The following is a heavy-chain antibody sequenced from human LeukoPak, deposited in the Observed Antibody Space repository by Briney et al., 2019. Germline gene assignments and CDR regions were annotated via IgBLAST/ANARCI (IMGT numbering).Heavy chain of an antibody. CDR2: ISAYNGNT. CDR1: GYTFTSYG. D-gene: IGHD3-3*01. CDR3: ERDHGFPNHDFWSGYYCLDY. Sequence: ASVKVSCKASGYTFTSYGISWVRQAPGQGLEWMGWISAYNGNTNYAQKLQGRVTMTTDTSTSTAYMELRSLRSDDTAVYYCERDHGFPNHDFWSGYYCLDYWGQGTLVTVSS. V-gene: IGHV1-18*01. J-gene: IGHJ4*02.